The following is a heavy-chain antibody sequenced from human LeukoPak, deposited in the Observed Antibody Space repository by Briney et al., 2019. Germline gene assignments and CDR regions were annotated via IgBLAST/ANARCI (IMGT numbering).Heavy chain of an antibody. CDR1: GFTFSDYY. CDR2: ISISGSTI. CDR3: ATTAGGNYGMDV. Sequence: PGGCLRLSCAASGFTFSDYYASWIPEALGEGLERVSYISISGSTIYYADSVKGRFTISRDNAKNSLYLQMNSLRAEDTAVYYCATTAGGNYGMDVWGQGTTVTVSS. V-gene: IGHV3-11*01. D-gene: IGHD5-18*01. J-gene: IGHJ6*02.